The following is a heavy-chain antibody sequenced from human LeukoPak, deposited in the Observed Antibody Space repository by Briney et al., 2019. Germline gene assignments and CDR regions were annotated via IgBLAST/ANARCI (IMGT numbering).Heavy chain of an antibody. Sequence: GGSLRLSCAASGFSFSSYAMNWVRQGPGKGLEWVSDIRGSGGSTNYADSVKGRFTISRDNSKNTLYLQMNSLRAEDTAVYYCANGRDGYNLDYWGQGAPVTLSS. CDR3: ANGRDGYNLDY. D-gene: IGHD5-24*01. V-gene: IGHV3-23*01. CDR2: IRGSGGST. CDR1: GFSFSSYA. J-gene: IGHJ4*02.